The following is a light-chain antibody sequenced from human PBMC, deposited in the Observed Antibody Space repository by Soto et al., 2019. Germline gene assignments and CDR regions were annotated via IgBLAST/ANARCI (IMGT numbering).Light chain of an antibody. CDR1: QSVSSSY. Sequence: ESVLTQSPGTLPLSPGDRATLSCRASQSVSSSYLAWYQQKPGQAPRVXIYDASSRATGIPDRFSGSGSGTELTLTISRLEPEDFAVYYCQQYGSSPRTFGQGTKVDIK. J-gene: IGKJ1*01. V-gene: IGKV3-20*01. CDR3: QQYGSSPRT. CDR2: DAS.